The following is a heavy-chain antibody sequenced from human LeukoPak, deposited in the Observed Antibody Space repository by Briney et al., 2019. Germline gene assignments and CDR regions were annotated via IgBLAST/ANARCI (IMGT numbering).Heavy chain of an antibody. CDR1: GGSISSHY. Sequence: PSETLSLTCTVSGGSISSHYWSWIRQPPGKGLEWIGYIYYSGSTNYNPSLKSRVTVSVDTSKNQFSLKLSSVTAADTAVYYCARDHYDFWSGYWGYYYMDVWGKGTTVTVSS. CDR2: IYYSGST. CDR3: ARDHYDFWSGYWGYYYMDV. V-gene: IGHV4-59*11. J-gene: IGHJ6*03. D-gene: IGHD3-3*01.